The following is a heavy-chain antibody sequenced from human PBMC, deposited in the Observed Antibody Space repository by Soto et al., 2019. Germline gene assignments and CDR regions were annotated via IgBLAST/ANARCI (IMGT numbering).Heavy chain of an antibody. CDR2: ISGSDTNI. Sequence: GGSLRLSCAASGFTFSTYAMSWVRQAPGKGLEWVSVISGSDTNIYYADSVKGRSTISRDNSKNTLYLHMNSLRAEDTAVYYCVKFDFYTVYSDYWGQGALVTVS. CDR1: GFTFSTYA. V-gene: IGHV3-23*01. J-gene: IGHJ4*02. CDR3: VKFDFYTVYSDY. D-gene: IGHD3-9*01.